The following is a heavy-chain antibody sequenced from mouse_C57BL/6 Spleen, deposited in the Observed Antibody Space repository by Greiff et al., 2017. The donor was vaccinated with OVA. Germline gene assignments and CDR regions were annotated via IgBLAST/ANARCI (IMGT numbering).Heavy chain of an antibody. Sequence: EVQLQQSGPELVKPGASVKISCKASGYTFTDYYMNWVKQSHGKSLEWIGDINPNNGGTSYNQKFKGKATLTVDKSSSTAYMELRSLTSEDSAVYYCARYDGNYLDYWGQGTTLTVSS. V-gene: IGHV1-26*01. CDR3: ARYDGNYLDY. J-gene: IGHJ2*01. CDR2: INPNNGGT. CDR1: GYTFTDYY. D-gene: IGHD2-3*01.